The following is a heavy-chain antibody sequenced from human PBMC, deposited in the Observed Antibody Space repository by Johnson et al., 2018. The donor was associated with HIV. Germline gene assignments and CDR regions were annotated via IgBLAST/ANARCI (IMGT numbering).Heavy chain of an antibody. CDR3: ARPYSSSWYEPRDAFDI. V-gene: IGHV3-7*05. CDR1: GFTFNSYW. CDR2: IKQDGSEK. Sequence: VQLVESGGGLVQPGWSLRLSCAASGFTFNSYWMSWVRQAPGKGLEWVANIKQDGSEKYYVDSVKGRFTISRDNAKNSLYLQMNSLRAEDTAVYYCARPYSSSWYEPRDAFDIWGQGTMVTVSS. D-gene: IGHD6-13*01. J-gene: IGHJ3*02.